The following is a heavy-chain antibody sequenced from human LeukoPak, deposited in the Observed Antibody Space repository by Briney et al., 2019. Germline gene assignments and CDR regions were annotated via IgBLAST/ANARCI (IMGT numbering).Heavy chain of an antibody. D-gene: IGHD1-26*01. CDR1: GYSFTSYW. J-gene: IGHJ4*02. V-gene: IGHV5-51*01. CDR3: ARSLIVGGTQGFDY. CDR2: IYPGDSDT. Sequence: GESLKISCKGSGYSFTSYWIGWVRQMHGNGLEWMGIIYPGDSDTRYSPSLQGQVTISADKSINTVYLQWSSLKASDTAMYYCARSLIVGGTQGFDYWGQGTLVTVSS.